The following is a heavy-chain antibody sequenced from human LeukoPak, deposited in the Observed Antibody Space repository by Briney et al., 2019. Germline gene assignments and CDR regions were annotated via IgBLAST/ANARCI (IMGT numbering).Heavy chain of an antibody. J-gene: IGHJ1*01. CDR1: GFTFSSYG. Sequence: GGSLRLSCAASGFTFSSYGMHWVRQAPGKGLEWVAVIWYDGGNKYYADSVKGRFTISRDNSKNTLYLQMNSLRAEDTAVYYCAVTYDSSGYYFGYFQHWGQGTLVTVSS. D-gene: IGHD3-22*01. CDR3: AVTYDSSGYYFGYFQH. V-gene: IGHV3-33*01. CDR2: IWYDGGNK.